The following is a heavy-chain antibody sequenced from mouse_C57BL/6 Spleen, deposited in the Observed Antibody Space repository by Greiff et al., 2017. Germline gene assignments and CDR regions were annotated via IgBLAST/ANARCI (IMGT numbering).Heavy chain of an antibody. CDR3: AMVYYSPMGYSAMDY. V-gene: IGHV5-17*01. D-gene: IGHD1-1*01. CDR1: GFTFSDYG. CDR2: ISSGSSTI. J-gene: IGHJ4*01. Sequence: EVQLVESGGGLVKPGGSLKLSCAASGFTFSDYGMHWVRQAPEKGLEWVAYISSGSSTIYYADKVKGRSTISRDTAKNTPFLQMTSQRSEDTAMYYCAMVYYSPMGYSAMDYWGQGTSVTVSS.